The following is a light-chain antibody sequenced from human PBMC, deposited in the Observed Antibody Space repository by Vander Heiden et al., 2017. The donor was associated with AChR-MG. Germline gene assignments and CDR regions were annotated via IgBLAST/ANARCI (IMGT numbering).Light chain of an antibody. CDR2: GAS. CDR1: QSISGF. Sequence: DIQMTQSPSSLSASVGDRVTITCRASQSISGFLYWYQQKSGTAPKVLIYGASSFQSRVPSRFSRSRSGTDFTLSISRLHPEDFATYYCQQSARTPQTFGGGTKVDIK. CDR3: QQSARTPQT. V-gene: IGKV1-39*01. J-gene: IGKJ4*01.